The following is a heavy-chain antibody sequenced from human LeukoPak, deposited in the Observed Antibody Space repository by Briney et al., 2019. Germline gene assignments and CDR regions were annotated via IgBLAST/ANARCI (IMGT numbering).Heavy chain of an antibody. D-gene: IGHD3-10*01. V-gene: IGHV4-34*01. J-gene: IGHJ5*02. CDR2: IDHSGST. Sequence: SETLSLTCDVYGGSFSGFYWNWIRQPPGKGLEWIGEIDHSGSTNYNPSLKSRVTISVDRANNQFSLKLSSVTAADTAFYYCARGRKGGSAPWGQGTLVTVSS. CDR3: ARGRKGGSAP. CDR1: GGSFSGFY.